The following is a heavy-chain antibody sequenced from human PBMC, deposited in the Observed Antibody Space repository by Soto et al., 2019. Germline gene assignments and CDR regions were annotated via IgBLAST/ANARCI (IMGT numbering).Heavy chain of an antibody. CDR3: ARVLPGVGPVGEYYYYYMDV. D-gene: IGHD3-3*01. CDR2: IYYSGST. J-gene: IGHJ6*03. V-gene: IGHV4-59*01. Sequence: SETLSLTCTVSGGSISSYYWSWIRQPPGKGLEWIGYIYYSGSTNYNPSLKSRVTISVDTSKNQFSLKLSSVTAADTAVYYCARVLPGVGPVGEYYYYYMDVWGKGTTVTVSS. CDR1: GGSISSYY.